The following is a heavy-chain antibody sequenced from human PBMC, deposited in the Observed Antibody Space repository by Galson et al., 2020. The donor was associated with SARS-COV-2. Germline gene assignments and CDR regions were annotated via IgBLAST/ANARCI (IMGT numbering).Heavy chain of an antibody. D-gene: IGHD5-12*01. Sequence: ASVKVSCKASGYTFTSYGISWVRQAPGQRLEWMGWISAYNGNTNYAQKLQGRVTMTTDTSTSTAYMELRSLRSDDTAVYYCARGGDVDIVATTMGWFDPWGQGTLVTVSS. CDR2: ISAYNGNT. CDR1: GYTFTSYG. V-gene: IGHV1-18*01. J-gene: IGHJ5*02. CDR3: ARGGDVDIVATTMGWFDP.